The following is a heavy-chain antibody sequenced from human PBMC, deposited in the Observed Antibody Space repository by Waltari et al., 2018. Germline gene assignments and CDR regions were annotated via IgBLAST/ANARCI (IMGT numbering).Heavy chain of an antibody. Sequence: EVQLVESGGGLVQPGGSLRLSCVASGFPFSSYAMRWVRQAPGKGPEWVSGLSGSGDNTYYADSVKGRFTISRDNSKSSLYLQMNSLRAGDTAVYYCARGWYFDYWGQGTLVTVSS. CDR3: ARGWYFDY. V-gene: IGHV3-23*04. D-gene: IGHD6-19*01. CDR1: GFPFSSYA. CDR2: LSGSGDNT. J-gene: IGHJ4*02.